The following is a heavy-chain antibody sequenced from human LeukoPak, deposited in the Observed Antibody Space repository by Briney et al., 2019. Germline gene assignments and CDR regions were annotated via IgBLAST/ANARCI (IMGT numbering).Heavy chain of an antibody. Sequence: PSETLSLTCTVSGGSISSRSYYWGWIRQPPGKGLEWIGSIYYSGSTDYNPSLKSRVTISVDTSKNQFSLKLSSVTAADTDVYYCARHRGGYVDYWGQGTLVTVSS. CDR3: ARHRGGYVDY. V-gene: IGHV4-39*01. CDR2: IYYSGST. J-gene: IGHJ4*02. CDR1: GGSISSRSYY. D-gene: IGHD3-10*01.